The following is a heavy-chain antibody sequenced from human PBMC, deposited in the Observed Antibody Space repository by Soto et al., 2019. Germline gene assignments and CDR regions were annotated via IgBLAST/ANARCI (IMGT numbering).Heavy chain of an antibody. V-gene: IGHV3-7*01. CDR1: GFSFSGSY. CDR3: ARELIVGPAEYFQH. Sequence: GGSLRLSCAASGFSFSGSYMSWVRQVPGKGLEWVANIDPSGTKKYYVGSVTGRFTISRDNAKNSLYLHMNSLRAEDTAEYYCARELIVGPAEYFQHWGQGTLDTVSS. J-gene: IGHJ1*01. CDR2: IDPSGTKK. D-gene: IGHD1-26*01.